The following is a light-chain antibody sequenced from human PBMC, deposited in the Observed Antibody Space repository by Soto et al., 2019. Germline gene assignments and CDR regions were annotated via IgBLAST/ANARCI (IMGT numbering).Light chain of an antibody. CDR2: GAS. V-gene: IGKV3-20*01. CDR1: QSVSSSY. CDR3: QQYGSSSWT. Sequence: EIVLTQSPGTLSLSPGERATLSCRASQSVSSSYLAWYQQKPGQAPRLLIYGASSRATGIPDRFSGSGSGTDFTLTISRLEPECFAVYYCQQYGSSSWTFGQGNKVEIK. J-gene: IGKJ1*01.